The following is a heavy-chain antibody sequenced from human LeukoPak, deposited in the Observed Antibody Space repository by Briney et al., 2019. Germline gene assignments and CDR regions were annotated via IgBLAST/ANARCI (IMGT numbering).Heavy chain of an antibody. D-gene: IGHD3-9*01. CDR1: GFIFSNYA. J-gene: IGHJ4*02. CDR3: AKWGDYNVLTGYYVSDF. V-gene: IGHV3-23*01. Sequence: GASLRLSCAASGFIFSNYAMYWVRQAPGKGLEWVSAISGRSDNTYYADSVKGRFTLSRDSSKNTLYLQMNSLRADDTAVYYCAKWGDYNVLTGYYVSDFWGQGTLVTVSS. CDR2: ISGRSDNT.